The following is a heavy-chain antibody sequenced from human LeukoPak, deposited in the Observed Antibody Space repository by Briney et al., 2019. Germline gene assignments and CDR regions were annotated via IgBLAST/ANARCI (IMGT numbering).Heavy chain of an antibody. CDR3: ARIGDCSGGSCHWFDP. CDR2: INHSGST. D-gene: IGHD2-15*01. CDR1: GGSFSGYY. J-gene: IGHJ5*02. V-gene: IGHV4-34*01. Sequence: SETLSLTCAVYGGSFSGYYWSWIRQPPGKGLEWIGEINHSGSTNYNPSLKSRVTISVDTSKNQFSLKLSSVTAADTAVYYCARIGDCSGGSCHWFDPWGRGTLVTVSS.